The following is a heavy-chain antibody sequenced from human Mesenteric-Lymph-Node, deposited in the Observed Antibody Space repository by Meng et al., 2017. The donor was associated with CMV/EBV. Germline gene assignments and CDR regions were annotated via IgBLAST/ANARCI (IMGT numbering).Heavy chain of an antibody. Sequence: GSLKISCAASGLSFSSYWMHWVRQAPGKGLVWVSRINSDESSTSYADSVKGRFTISRDNAKNTLYLEMNSLRAEDTAVYYCARDRATFGPETGSLDVWGQGTTVTVSS. CDR2: INSDESST. CDR3: ARDRATFGPETGSLDV. J-gene: IGHJ6*02. V-gene: IGHV3-74*01. CDR1: GLSFSSYW. D-gene: IGHD3-3*01.